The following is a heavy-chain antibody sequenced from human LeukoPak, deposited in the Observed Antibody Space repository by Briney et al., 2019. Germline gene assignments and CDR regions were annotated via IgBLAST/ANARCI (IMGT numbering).Heavy chain of an antibody. V-gene: IGHV3-23*01. CDR3: VKAAEYYYDSSGPLYFDY. CDR2: ISGSGGST. Sequence: PGGSLRLSCAASGFTFSSYAMSWVRQAPGKGLEWVSAISGSGGSTYYADSVKGRFTISRDNSKNTLYLQMNSLRAEDTAVYYCVKAAEYYYDSSGPLYFDYWGQGTLVTVSS. J-gene: IGHJ4*02. D-gene: IGHD3-22*01. CDR1: GFTFSSYA.